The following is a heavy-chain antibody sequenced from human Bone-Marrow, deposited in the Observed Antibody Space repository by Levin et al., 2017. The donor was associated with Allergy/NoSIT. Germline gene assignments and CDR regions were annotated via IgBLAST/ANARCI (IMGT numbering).Heavy chain of an antibody. V-gene: IGHV4-59*08. J-gene: IGHJ4*02. CDR3: ARGRFWSGFYNYFDY. Sequence: SETLSLTCTVSGGSISDSYWSWIRQPPGKGLEWVGCIHYSGSTNYNPSLKSRVTISVDTSKKQFSLKLNSVTAADTAVYYCARGRFWSGFYNYFDYWGQGTLVTVSP. CDR2: IHYSGST. CDR1: GGSISDSY. D-gene: IGHD3-3*01.